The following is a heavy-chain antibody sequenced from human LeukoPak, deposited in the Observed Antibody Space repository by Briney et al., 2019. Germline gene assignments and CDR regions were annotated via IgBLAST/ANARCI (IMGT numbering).Heavy chain of an antibody. CDR3: ATYSSEGHYFDY. Sequence: ASVKVSCEVSGYTXTELSMHWVRRAPGKGLEWMGGFDPEDGETIYAQKFQGRVTMTEDTSTDTAYMELSSLRSEDTAVYYCATYSSEGHYFDYWGQGTLVTVSS. CDR2: FDPEDGET. J-gene: IGHJ4*02. V-gene: IGHV1-24*01. CDR1: GYTXTELS. D-gene: IGHD6-25*01.